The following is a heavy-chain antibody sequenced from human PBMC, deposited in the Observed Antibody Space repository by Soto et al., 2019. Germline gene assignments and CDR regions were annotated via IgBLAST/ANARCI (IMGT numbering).Heavy chain of an antibody. J-gene: IGHJ6*02. CDR2: IKSKTDGGTT. D-gene: IGHD3-16*01. V-gene: IGHV3-15*01. CDR1: GFTFSNAW. Sequence: PGGSLRLSCAASGFTFSNAWMSWVRQAPGKGLEWVGRIKSKTDGGTTDYAAPVKGRFTISRDDSKNTLYLQMNSLKTEDTAVYYCTTDFSGGGYYYYGMDVWGQGTTVTVSS. CDR3: TTDFSGGGYYYYGMDV.